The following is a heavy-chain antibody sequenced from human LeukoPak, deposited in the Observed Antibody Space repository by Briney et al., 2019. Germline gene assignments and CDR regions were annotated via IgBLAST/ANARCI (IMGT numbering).Heavy chain of an antibody. CDR3: ARELAGYGKLDY. V-gene: IGHV4-61*02. CDR1: GGSISSGSYF. CDR2: IYTSGST. D-gene: IGHD5-12*01. Sequence: SQTLSLTCTVTGGSISSGSYFWSWIRQPAGKGLEWIGRIYTSGSTNYNPSLKSRVTISPDTSKNQFSLKLSSVTAADTAVYYCARELAGYGKLDYWGQGILVTVSS. J-gene: IGHJ4*02.